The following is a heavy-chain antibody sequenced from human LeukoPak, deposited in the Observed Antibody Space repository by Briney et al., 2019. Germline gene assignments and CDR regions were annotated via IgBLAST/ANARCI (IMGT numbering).Heavy chain of an antibody. V-gene: IGHV4-59*08. CDR1: GGSMSPYH. CDR2: IYYSGST. Sequence: ASETLSLTCTVSGGSMSPYHWGWIRQPPGKGLEWTGYIYYSGSTNYNPSLNSRVTISVDTSKNQFSLRLSSVTAADTAIYYCARAVSGRFDYWGQGTLVTVSS. CDR3: ARAVSGRFDY. D-gene: IGHD6-19*01. J-gene: IGHJ4*02.